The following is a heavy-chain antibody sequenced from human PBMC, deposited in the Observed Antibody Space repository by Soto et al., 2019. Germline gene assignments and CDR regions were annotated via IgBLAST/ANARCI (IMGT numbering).Heavy chain of an antibody. CDR2: ISSSKRTI. Sequence: GGSLRLSCAASECTFRSYSMNWVRQAPGKGLEWVSYISSSKRTINYADSVKGRFIIARDNAKNSLYLQMHSLRDEDTAVYYCAREGWPLLQTGMDVWGQGTTVTVSS. CDR1: ECTFRSYS. D-gene: IGHD2-15*01. CDR3: AREGWPLLQTGMDV. J-gene: IGHJ6*02. V-gene: IGHV3-48*02.